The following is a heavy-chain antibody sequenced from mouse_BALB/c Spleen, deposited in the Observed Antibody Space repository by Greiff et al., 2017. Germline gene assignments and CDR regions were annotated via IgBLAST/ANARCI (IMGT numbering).Heavy chain of an antibody. Sequence: QVQLKQPGAELVRPGASVKLSCKASGYTFTSYWINWVKQRPGQGLEWIGNIYPSDSYTNYNQKFKDKATLTVDKSSSTAYMQLSSPTSEDSAVYYCTRDYRYGAMDYWGQGTSVTVSS. CDR1: GYTFTSYW. J-gene: IGHJ4*01. D-gene: IGHD2-14*01. CDR3: TRDYRYGAMDY. V-gene: IGHV1-69*02. CDR2: IYPSDSYT.